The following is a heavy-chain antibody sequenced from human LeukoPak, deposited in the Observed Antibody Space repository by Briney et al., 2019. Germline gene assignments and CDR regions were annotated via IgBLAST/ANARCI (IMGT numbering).Heavy chain of an antibody. CDR2: IYYSGST. Sequence: SETLSLTCTVSGGSISSGGYYWSWIRQHPGKGLEWIGYIYYSGSTYYNPSLKSRVTISVDTAKNQFSLKLSSVTAADTAVYYCARDRFLGYYDSSGLIVWGQGTLVTVSS. D-gene: IGHD3-22*01. CDR1: GGSISSGGYY. CDR3: ARDRFLGYYDSSGLIV. J-gene: IGHJ4*02. V-gene: IGHV4-31*03.